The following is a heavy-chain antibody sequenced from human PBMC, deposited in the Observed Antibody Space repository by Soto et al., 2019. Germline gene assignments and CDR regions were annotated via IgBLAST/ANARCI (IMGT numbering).Heavy chain of an antibody. D-gene: IGHD7-27*01. V-gene: IGHV4-59*08. J-gene: IGHJ4*02. Sequence: SETLSLTCTVSGGSISSYYWSWIRQPPGKGLEWIGYIYYSGSTNYNPSLKSRVTISVDTSKNQFSLKLSSVTAADTAVYYCATLTGEGPDYWGQGTLVTVSS. CDR2: IYYSGST. CDR3: ATLTGEGPDY. CDR1: GGSISSYY.